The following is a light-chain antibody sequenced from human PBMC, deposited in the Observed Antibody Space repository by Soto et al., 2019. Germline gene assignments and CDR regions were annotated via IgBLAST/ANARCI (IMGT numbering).Light chain of an antibody. J-gene: IGLJ1*01. CDR1: SNTIGGYNV. Sequence: QSALTQPASVSGSPGQSITISCTGTSNTIGGYNVVSWYQQHPGTAPKVIIYEGIKRPSGVSNRFSGSISGSTASLTISGLQAEDEADYSCCSYVGATTYVFGTGTKVTVL. CDR3: CSYVGATTYV. V-gene: IGLV2-23*01. CDR2: EGI.